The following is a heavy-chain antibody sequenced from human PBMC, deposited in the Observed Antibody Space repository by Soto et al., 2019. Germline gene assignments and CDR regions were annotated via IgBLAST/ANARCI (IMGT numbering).Heavy chain of an antibody. Sequence: GGSLRLSCAASGFTFSNAWMNWVRQAPGKGLEWVGRIKSKTDGGTTDYAAPVKGRFTISRDDSKNTLYLQMNSLKTEDTAVYYCTTDFRVSIPKYYYYYYGMDVWGQGTTVTVSS. CDR2: IKSKTDGGTT. CDR3: TTDFRVSIPKYYYYYYGMDV. J-gene: IGHJ6*02. V-gene: IGHV3-15*07. CDR1: GFTFSNAW. D-gene: IGHD2-21*01.